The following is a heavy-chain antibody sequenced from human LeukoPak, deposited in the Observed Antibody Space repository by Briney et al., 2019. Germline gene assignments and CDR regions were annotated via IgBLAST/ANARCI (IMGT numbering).Heavy chain of an antibody. CDR2: ISSSSSYI. D-gene: IGHD6-6*01. CDR1: GFTFSSYS. CDR3: ARDYSPEDSSTLDY. Sequence: NAGGSLRLSCAASGFTFSSYSMTWVRQAPGKGLEWVSSISSSSSYIYYADSVKGRFTISRDNAKNSLYLQMNSLRAEDTAVYYCARDYSPEDSSTLDYWGQGTLVTVSS. V-gene: IGHV3-21*01. J-gene: IGHJ4*02.